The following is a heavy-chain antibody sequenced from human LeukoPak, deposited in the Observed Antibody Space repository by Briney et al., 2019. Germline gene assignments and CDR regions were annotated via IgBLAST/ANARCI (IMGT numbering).Heavy chain of an antibody. Sequence: SETLSLTCAVYGGSFSGYYWSWIRQPPGKGLEWIGEIYHSGSTNYNPSLKSRVTISVDTSKNQFSLKLSSVTAADTAVYYCARQRWFDPWGQGTLVTVSS. CDR2: IYHSGST. CDR3: ARQRWFDP. CDR1: GGSFSGYY. J-gene: IGHJ5*02. V-gene: IGHV4-34*01.